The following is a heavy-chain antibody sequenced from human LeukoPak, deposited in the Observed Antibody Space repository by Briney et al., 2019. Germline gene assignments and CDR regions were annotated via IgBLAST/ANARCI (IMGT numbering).Heavy chain of an antibody. D-gene: IGHD2-2*01. CDR1: GYTFTSYG. V-gene: IGHV1-18*04. J-gene: IGHJ6*04. CDR3: ARVVYCSSTSCYAGGYYYGMDV. Sequence: ASVKVSCKASGYTFTSYGISWARQAPGQGPEWMGWISAYNGNTNYAQKLQGRVTMTTDTSTSTAYMELRSLRPDDTAVYYCARVVYCSSTSCYAGGYYYGMDVWGKGTTVTVSS. CDR2: ISAYNGNT.